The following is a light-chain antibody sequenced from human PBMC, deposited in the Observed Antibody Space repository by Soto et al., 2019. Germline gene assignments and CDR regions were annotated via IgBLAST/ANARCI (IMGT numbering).Light chain of an antibody. CDR1: QGISNY. J-gene: IGKJ1*01. V-gene: IGKV1-27*01. Sequence: DIQMTQSPSSLSASVGDRVTITCRASQGISNYLAWYQQKPGKVPKLLIYAASTLQSGVPSRFSGSGSGTDFTLTICSLQPAEVATYYCHKYNSAPWTCGQGRKVEFK. CDR3: HKYNSAPWT. CDR2: AAS.